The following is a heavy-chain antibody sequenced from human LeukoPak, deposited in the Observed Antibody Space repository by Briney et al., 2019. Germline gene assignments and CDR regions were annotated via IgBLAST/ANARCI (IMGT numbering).Heavy chain of an antibody. Sequence: SQTISPTCPISADRVSSKTAAWNWIRQSPSRGLEWPGRTYYRSKWYNDYAVSVKSRITINPVTSKNQFSMQLNSVTREDTAVYYCARDADCSSTSCTGGMDVWGQGTMVTVSS. J-gene: IGHJ6*02. CDR2: TYYRSKWYN. D-gene: IGHD2-2*01. CDR1: ADRVSSKTAA. V-gene: IGHV6-1*01. CDR3: ARDADCSSTSCTGGMDV.